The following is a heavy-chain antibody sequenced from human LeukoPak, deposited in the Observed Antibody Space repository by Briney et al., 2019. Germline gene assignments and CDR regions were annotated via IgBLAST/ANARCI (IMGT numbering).Heavy chain of an antibody. CDR3: AKDSLGYCSRASCYNYFDY. D-gene: IGHD2-2*02. CDR2: IWYDGTNK. V-gene: IGHV3-33*06. J-gene: IGHJ4*02. Sequence: GRSLRLSCAPSGFTFSNYGMHWVRQAPGKGLEWVAVIWYDGTNKYYADSVKGRFTISRDNSKNTLYLQMNSLRAGDTAVYYCAKDSLGYCSRASCYNYFDYWGQGALVTVSS. CDR1: GFTFSNYG.